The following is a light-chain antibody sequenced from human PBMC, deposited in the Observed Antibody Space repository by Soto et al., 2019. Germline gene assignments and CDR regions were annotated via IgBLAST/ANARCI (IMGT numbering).Light chain of an antibody. CDR2: DAS. CDR3: QQYETFSGT. Sequence: DIQMTHSSSTLSASLGDRVTVTCRASQSVSGWLAWYQQKPGEAPKLLIYDASALPRGVPSRFSGSGSGTKFTLTIASLQPDDFATYYCQQYETFSGTFGPGTKVDIK. J-gene: IGKJ1*01. V-gene: IGKV1-5*01. CDR1: QSVSGW.